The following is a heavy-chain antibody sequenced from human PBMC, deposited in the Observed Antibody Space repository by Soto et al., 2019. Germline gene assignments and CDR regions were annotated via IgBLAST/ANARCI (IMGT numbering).Heavy chain of an antibody. Sequence: SETLSLTCTVSGGSISSGDYYWSWIRQPPGKGLEWIGYIYYSGSTYYNPSLKSRVTISVDTSKNQFSLKLSSVSAADTARYFCAEYCSVPIPPENLCFVWEVGGQGTPVTV. CDR1: GGSISSGDYY. V-gene: IGHV4-30-4*02. CDR2: IYYSGST. J-gene: IGHJ6*02. D-gene: IGHD2-15*01. CDR3: AEYCSVPIPPENLCFVWEV.